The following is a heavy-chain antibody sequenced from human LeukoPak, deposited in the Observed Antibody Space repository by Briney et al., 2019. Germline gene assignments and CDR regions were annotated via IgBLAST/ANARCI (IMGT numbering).Heavy chain of an antibody. J-gene: IGHJ4*02. CDR1: GGSFSGYY. V-gene: IGHV4-34*01. CDR3: ASGGIVVVPVY. CDR2: INHSGST. Sequence: PSETLSLTCAVYGGSFSGYYWSWIRQPPGKGLEWIGEINHSGSTNYNPSLKSRVTISVDTSKNQFSLKLSSVTAADTAVYYCASGGIVVVPVYGGQGTLVTVSS. D-gene: IGHD2-2*01.